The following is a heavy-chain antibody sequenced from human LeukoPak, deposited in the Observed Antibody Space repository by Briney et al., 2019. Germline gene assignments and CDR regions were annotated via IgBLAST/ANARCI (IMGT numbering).Heavy chain of an antibody. Sequence: SETRSLTCTVSGDSISSYYWSWIRQPPGKGLECIGYIYYSGTINYNPSLKSRVTISVDTSKSQFSLKLSSVTAADTAVYYCARQGFENWFDPWGQGTLVTVSS. CDR1: GDSISSYY. CDR2: IYYSGTI. V-gene: IGHV4-59*08. J-gene: IGHJ5*02. CDR3: ARQGFENWFDP.